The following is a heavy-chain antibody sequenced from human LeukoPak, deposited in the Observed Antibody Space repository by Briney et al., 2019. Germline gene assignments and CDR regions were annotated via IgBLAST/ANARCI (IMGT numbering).Heavy chain of an antibody. D-gene: IGHD2-2*01. CDR1: GFTFSDYY. Sequence: GGSLRLSCAASGFTFSDYYMSWIRQAPGKGLEWVSYISSSGSTIYYADSVKGRFTISRDNARNSVYLQMSSLRAEDTAVYCARPWTTSCFNCAFDIWGQGTMVTVSS. CDR3: ARPWTTSCFNCAFDI. CDR2: ISSSGSTI. V-gene: IGHV3-11*01. J-gene: IGHJ3*02.